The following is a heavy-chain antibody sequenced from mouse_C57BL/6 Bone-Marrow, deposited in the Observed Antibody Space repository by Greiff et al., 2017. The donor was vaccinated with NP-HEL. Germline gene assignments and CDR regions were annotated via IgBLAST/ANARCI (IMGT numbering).Heavy chain of an antibody. Sequence: QVQLQQSGAELVRPGASVKLSCKASGYTFTDYYINWVKQRPGQGLEWIARIYPGSGNTYYNEKFKGKATLTAEKSSSTAYMQLSSLTSEDSAVYFCARRGTLYYGSSYYFDVWGTGTTVTVSS. CDR3: ARRGTLYYGSSYYFDV. D-gene: IGHD1-1*01. V-gene: IGHV1-76*01. CDR2: IYPGSGNT. CDR1: GYTFTDYY. J-gene: IGHJ1*03.